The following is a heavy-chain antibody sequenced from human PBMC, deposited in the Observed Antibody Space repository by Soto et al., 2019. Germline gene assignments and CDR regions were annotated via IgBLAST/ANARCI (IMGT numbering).Heavy chain of an antibody. V-gene: IGHV4-4*02. CDR1: SGSISSSNW. Sequence: QVQLQESGQGLVKPSGTLSLTCAVSSGSISSSNWWSWVRQPPGKGLEWIGEIYHSGSTNYNPSLRSRVTISVDKAKNQFSLKLSSVTAADTAVYYCARAHYGDRGGLDWGQGTLVTVSS. J-gene: IGHJ4*02. CDR2: IYHSGST. D-gene: IGHD4-17*01. CDR3: ARAHYGDRGGLD.